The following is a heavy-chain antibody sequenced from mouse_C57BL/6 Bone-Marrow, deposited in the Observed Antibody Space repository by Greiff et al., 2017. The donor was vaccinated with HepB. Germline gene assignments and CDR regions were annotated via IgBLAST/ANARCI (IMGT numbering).Heavy chain of an antibody. D-gene: IGHD2-4*01. CDR3: VRHRDYDYDIGFDY. CDR2: IRSKSNNYAT. Sequence: EVMLVESGGGLVQPKGSLKLSCAASGFSFNTYAMNWVRQAPGKGLEWVARIRSKSNNYATYYADSVKDRFTISRDDSESMLYLQMNNLKTEDTAMYYCVRHRDYDYDIGFDYWGQGTTLTVSS. CDR1: GFSFNTYA. J-gene: IGHJ2*01. V-gene: IGHV10-1*01.